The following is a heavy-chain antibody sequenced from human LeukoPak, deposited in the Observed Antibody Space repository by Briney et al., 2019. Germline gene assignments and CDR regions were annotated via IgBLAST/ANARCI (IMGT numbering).Heavy chain of an antibody. D-gene: IGHD6-19*01. V-gene: IGHV3-15*01. Sequence: PGGSLRLSCVASGFTFSNAWMNWVRQAPGKGLEWVGRIKSKTDGGTTDFAAPVNGRFTISRDDSKNTLYLQMNSLKTEDTAVYYCTTRPPYIAVAVDYYYGMDVWGQGTTVTVSS. CDR2: IKSKTDGGTT. CDR3: TTRPPYIAVAVDYYYGMDV. CDR1: GFTFSNAW. J-gene: IGHJ6*02.